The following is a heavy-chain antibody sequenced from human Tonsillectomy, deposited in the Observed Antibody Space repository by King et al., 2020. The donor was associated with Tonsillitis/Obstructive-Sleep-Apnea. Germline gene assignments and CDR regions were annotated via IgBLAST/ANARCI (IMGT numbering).Heavy chain of an antibody. CDR2: ICWDDDK. CDR3: ARGNYDSDGFDI. V-gene: IGHV2-5*02. Sequence: TLQESGPTLVKPPQTLTLTCTFSGFSLNTGGVGVGWIRQPPGKALEWLALICWDDDKRYSPSLKSRLTINKDTSKNQVVLTLTNMDPVDAATYYCARGNYDSDGFDIWGQGTMVTVSS. J-gene: IGHJ3*02. CDR1: GFSLNTGGVG. D-gene: IGHD3-3*01.